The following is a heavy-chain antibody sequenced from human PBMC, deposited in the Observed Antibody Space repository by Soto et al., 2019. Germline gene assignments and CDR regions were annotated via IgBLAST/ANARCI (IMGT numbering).Heavy chain of an antibody. Sequence: VQLVESGGGVVQPGRSLRLSCAASGFTFSSYAMHWVRQAPGKGLEWVAVISYDGSNKYYADSVKGRFTISRDNSKNTLYLQMNSLRAEDTAVYYCARIDCSGGSCYFSGIDYWGQGTLVSVSS. D-gene: IGHD2-15*01. CDR3: ARIDCSGGSCYFSGIDY. J-gene: IGHJ4*02. CDR1: GFTFSSYA. V-gene: IGHV3-30-3*01. CDR2: ISYDGSNK.